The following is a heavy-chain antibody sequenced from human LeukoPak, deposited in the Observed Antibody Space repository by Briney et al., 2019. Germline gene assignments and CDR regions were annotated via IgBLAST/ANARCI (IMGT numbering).Heavy chain of an antibody. J-gene: IGHJ4*02. V-gene: IGHV3-74*01. Sequence: GGSLRLSCAASGFTFSNFWMHWVRQAPGKGLVWVSRINSDGSIRDYADSVKGRFTISRDNARNTLYLHMNSRRVEDTAVYYCARESTDWNFFDSWGQGALVTVSS. CDR1: GFTFSNFW. D-gene: IGHD1-7*01. CDR3: ARESTDWNFFDS. CDR2: INSDGSIR.